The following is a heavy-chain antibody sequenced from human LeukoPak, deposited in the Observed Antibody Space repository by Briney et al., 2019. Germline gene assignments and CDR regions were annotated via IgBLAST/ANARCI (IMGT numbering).Heavy chain of an antibody. Sequence: GGSLRLSRAASTFTFNTYAMSWVRQAPGKGLEWVSAISGSGGSTSYADSVKGRFTISRDNSKNTLYLQMNSLRAEDTALSHCAKPINTGWSWARGNDYWGQGTLVTVSS. CDR1: TFTFNTYA. J-gene: IGHJ4*02. D-gene: IGHD6-19*01. V-gene: IGHV3-23*01. CDR3: AKPINTGWSWARGNDY. CDR2: ISGSGGST.